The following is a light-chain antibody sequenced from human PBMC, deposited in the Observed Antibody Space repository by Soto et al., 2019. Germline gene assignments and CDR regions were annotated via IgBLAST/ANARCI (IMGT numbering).Light chain of an antibody. CDR2: DVS. CDR1: SSDVGGYNY. J-gene: IGLJ2*01. Sequence: QSALTQPRSVSGSPGQSVTISCTGTSSDVGGYNYVSWYQQHPGKAPKLMIYDVSKRPSGVPDPFSGSKSGNTASLTISGLQAEDEADYYCCSYAGSYTHVVFGGGTKVTVL. CDR3: CSYAGSYTHVV. V-gene: IGLV2-11*01.